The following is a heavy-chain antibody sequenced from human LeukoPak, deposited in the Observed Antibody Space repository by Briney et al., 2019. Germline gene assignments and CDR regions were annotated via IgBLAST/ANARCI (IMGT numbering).Heavy chain of an antibody. CDR1: GFTFSSYW. CDR3: ATSLWFGELLLDY. D-gene: IGHD3-10*01. J-gene: IGHJ4*02. Sequence: GGSLRLSCAASGFTFSSYWMSWVRQAPGKGLGWVANIKQDGSEKYYVDSVKGRFTISRDNAKNSLYLQMNSLRAEDTAVYYCATSLWFGELLLDYWGQGTLVTVSS. CDR2: IKQDGSEK. V-gene: IGHV3-7*03.